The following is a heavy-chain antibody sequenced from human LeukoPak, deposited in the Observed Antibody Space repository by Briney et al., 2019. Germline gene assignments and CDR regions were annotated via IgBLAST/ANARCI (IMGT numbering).Heavy chain of an antibody. CDR1: GGSVSSSSYY. CDR2: IYYSGST. CDR3: ACGGSYIYDF. V-gene: IGHV4-39*01. Sequence: SETLSLTCTVSGGSVSSSSYYWGWVRQSPGKGLEWIGSIYYSGSTYYSSSLKSRVTISVDTSKNQYSLKLSSVTASDTAVYYCACGGSYIYDFWGQGTLITVSS. J-gene: IGHJ4*02. D-gene: IGHD1-26*01.